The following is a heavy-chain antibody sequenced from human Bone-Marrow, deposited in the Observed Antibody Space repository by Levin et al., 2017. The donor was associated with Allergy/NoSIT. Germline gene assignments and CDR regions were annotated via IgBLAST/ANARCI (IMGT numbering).Heavy chain of an antibody. D-gene: IGHD2-8*01. CDR3: AHRRGRDFTSAFCQH. CDR2: LYYDGDE. V-gene: IGHV2-5*02. J-gene: IGHJ1*01. CDR1: GFSLTSTAVG. Sequence: VSGPTLVKPPQTLTLTCTFSGFSLTSTAVGVGWFRQPPGKALEWLALLYYDGDERYSPSLRSRLSITKDTSKNQVFLTLTNMYPLDTGTYYCAHRRGRDFTSAFCQHWGQGTLLTVSS.